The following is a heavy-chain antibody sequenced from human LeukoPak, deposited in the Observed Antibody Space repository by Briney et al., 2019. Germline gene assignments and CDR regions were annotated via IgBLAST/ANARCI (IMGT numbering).Heavy chain of an antibody. D-gene: IGHD1-26*01. Sequence: SETLSLTCTVSGGSISSNRHYWGWIRQPPGKGLVWIGNIYFGGSTYYNPSLKSRVTISVDTSKNQFSLKPSSVTAADTAVYYCTRLLKYSGSYYCDYWGQGSLVTVSS. J-gene: IGHJ4*02. CDR3: TRLLKYSGSYYCDY. V-gene: IGHV4-39*01. CDR1: GGSISSNRHY. CDR2: IYFGGST.